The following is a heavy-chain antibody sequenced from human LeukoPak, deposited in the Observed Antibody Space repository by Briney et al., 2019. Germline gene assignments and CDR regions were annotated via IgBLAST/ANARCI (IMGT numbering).Heavy chain of an antibody. D-gene: IGHD3-22*01. V-gene: IGHV1-69*05. Sequence: GASVKVSCKASGYTFTSYGISWVRQAPGQGLEWMGGIIPIFGTANYAQKFQGRVTITTDESTSTAYMELSSLRSEDTAVYYCANSGYYYGFAFDIWGQGTMVTVSS. CDR3: ANSGYYYGFAFDI. CDR2: IIPIFGTA. J-gene: IGHJ3*02. CDR1: GYTFTSYG.